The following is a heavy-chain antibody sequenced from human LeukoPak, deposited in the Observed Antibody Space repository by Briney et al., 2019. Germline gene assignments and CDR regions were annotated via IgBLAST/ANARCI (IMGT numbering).Heavy chain of an antibody. J-gene: IGHJ4*02. V-gene: IGHV1-18*01. D-gene: IGHD3-10*01. Sequence: GASVKVSCKASGYTFTSYGISWVRQAPGQGLEWMGWISAYNGNTNYAQKLQGRVTMTTDTSTSTAYMELRSLRSDNTAVYYCAREVVGEGKSLFDYWGQGTLVTVSS. CDR2: ISAYNGNT. CDR1: GYTFTSYG. CDR3: AREVVGEGKSLFDY.